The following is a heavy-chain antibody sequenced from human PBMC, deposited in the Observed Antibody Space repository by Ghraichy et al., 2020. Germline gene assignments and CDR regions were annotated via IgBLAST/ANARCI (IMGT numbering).Heavy chain of an antibody. Sequence: SETLSLTCTVSGGSISSYYWSWIRQPPGKGLEWIGYIYYSGSTNYNPSLKSRVTISVDTSKNQFSLKLSSVTAADTAVYYCARLVRGVDYYYGMDVWGQGTTVTVSS. CDR2: IYYSGST. V-gene: IGHV4-59*01. J-gene: IGHJ6*02. CDR3: ARLVRGVDYYYGMDV. CDR1: GGSISSYY. D-gene: IGHD3-10*01.